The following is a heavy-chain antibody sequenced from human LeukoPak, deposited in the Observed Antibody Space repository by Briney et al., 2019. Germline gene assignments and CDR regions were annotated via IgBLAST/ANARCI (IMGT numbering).Heavy chain of an antibody. CDR1: GFTFSNEA. CDR3: AKDRGITYYYGSGSYHSGMDV. Sequence: PGGSLRLSCAVSGFTFSNEAMGWVRQLRGGGLEWVSTISPGGGTTYYAESMKGRFTISRDNSKNTLYLQMNSLRAEDTAVYYCAKDRGITYYYGSGSYHSGMDVWGQGTTVTVSS. J-gene: IGHJ6*02. D-gene: IGHD3-10*01. V-gene: IGHV3-23*01. CDR2: ISPGGGTT.